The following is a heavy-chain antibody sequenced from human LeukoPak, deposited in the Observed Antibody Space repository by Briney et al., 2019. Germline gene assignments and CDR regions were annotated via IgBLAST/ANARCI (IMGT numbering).Heavy chain of an antibody. CDR1: GYTFTGYY. Sequence: ASVKVSCKASGYTFTGYYMNWVRQAPGQGLEWMGWINPNSGGTNCAQKFQGRVTMTRDTSISTAYMELSRLRSDDTAVYYCARDLPTIPKLLWFGEARDDAFDIWGQGTMVTVSS. CDR2: INPNSGGT. CDR3: ARDLPTIPKLLWFGEARDDAFDI. D-gene: IGHD3-10*01. J-gene: IGHJ3*02. V-gene: IGHV1-2*02.